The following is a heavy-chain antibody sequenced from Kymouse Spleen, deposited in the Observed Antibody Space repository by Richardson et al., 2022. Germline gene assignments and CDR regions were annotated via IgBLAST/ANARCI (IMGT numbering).Heavy chain of an antibody. CDR3: ARYYYGSGGMDV. CDR1: GFTFSSYG. Sequence: QVQLVESGGGVVQPGRSLRLSCAASGFTFSSYGMHWVRQAPGKGLEWVAVISYDGSNKYYADSVKGRFTISRDNSKNTLYLQMNSLRAEDTAVYYCARYYYGSGGMDVWGQGTTVTVSS. D-gene: IGHD3-10*01. CDR2: ISYDGSNK. J-gene: IGHJ6*02. V-gene: IGHV3-30*18.